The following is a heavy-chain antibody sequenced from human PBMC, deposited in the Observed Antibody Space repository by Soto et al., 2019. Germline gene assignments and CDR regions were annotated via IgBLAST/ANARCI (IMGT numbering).Heavy chain of an antibody. Sequence: PGGSLRLSCAASGFTFDDYAMHWVRQAPGKGLEWVSGISWNSGSIGYADSVKGRFTISRDNAKNSQYLQMNSLRAEDTALYYCAKDGVPAAISNGMDVWGQGTTVTVSS. D-gene: IGHD2-2*01. J-gene: IGHJ6*02. V-gene: IGHV3-9*01. CDR2: ISWNSGSI. CDR1: GFTFDDYA. CDR3: AKDGVPAAISNGMDV.